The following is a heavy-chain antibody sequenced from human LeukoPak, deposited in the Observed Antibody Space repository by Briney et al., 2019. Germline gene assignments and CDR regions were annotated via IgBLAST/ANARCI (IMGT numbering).Heavy chain of an antibody. D-gene: IGHD3-3*01. J-gene: IGHJ5*01. CDR3: TRDGSGWSDS. Sequence: GGSLRPSCVVSGFSLDSYWMSWVRQAPGKGPEWVANINQDGSEKYYVDSVKGRFSISRDNAKNSLYLQMNNLRAEDTAVYFCTRDGSGWSDSWGQGTLVTVSS. V-gene: IGHV3-7*01. CDR1: GFSLDSYW. CDR2: INQDGSEK.